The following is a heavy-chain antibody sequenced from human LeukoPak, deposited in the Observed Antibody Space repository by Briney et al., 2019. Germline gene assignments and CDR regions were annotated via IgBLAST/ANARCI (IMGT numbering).Heavy chain of an antibody. CDR3: ASLGYLPFGGRDY. CDR2: ISGSGGST. CDR1: GFTFSSYA. D-gene: IGHD2-15*01. Sequence: GGSLRLSCAASGFTFSSYAMSWVRQAPGKGLEWVSAISGSGGSTYYADSVKGRFTISRDNSKNTLYLQMNSLRAEDTAVYYCASLGYLPFGGRDYWGQGTLVTVSS. J-gene: IGHJ4*02. V-gene: IGHV3-23*01.